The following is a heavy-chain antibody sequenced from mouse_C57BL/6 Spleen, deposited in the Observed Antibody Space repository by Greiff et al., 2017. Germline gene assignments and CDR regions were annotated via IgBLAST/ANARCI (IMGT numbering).Heavy chain of an antibody. J-gene: IGHJ3*01. Sequence: QVQLQQSGPELVKPGASVKISCKASGYAFSSSWMNWVKQRPGKGLEWIGRIYPGDGDTNYNGKFKGKATLTADKSSSTAYMQLSSLTSEDSAVYFCAKLTGTPFAYWGQGTLVTVSA. V-gene: IGHV1-82*01. CDR1: GYAFSSSW. CDR3: AKLTGTPFAY. D-gene: IGHD4-1*01. CDR2: IYPGDGDT.